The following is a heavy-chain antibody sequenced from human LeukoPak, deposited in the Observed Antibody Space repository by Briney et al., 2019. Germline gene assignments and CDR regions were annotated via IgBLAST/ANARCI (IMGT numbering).Heavy chain of an antibody. CDR3: ARAIAAAATNWYFDL. CDR1: GFTFSSYA. Sequence: GGSLRLSCAASGFTFSSYAMSWVRQAPGKGLEWVSAISGSGGSTYYADSVKGRITISRDNSKNTLYLHMNSLRAEDTAVYYCARAIAAAATNWYFDLWGRGTLVTVSS. CDR2: ISGSGGST. V-gene: IGHV3-23*01. J-gene: IGHJ2*01. D-gene: IGHD6-13*01.